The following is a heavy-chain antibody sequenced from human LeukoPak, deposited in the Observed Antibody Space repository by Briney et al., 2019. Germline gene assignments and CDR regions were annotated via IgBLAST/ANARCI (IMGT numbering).Heavy chain of an antibody. CDR2: IDPSDSYT. J-gene: IGHJ4*02. CDR1: GYSFASYW. Sequence: GESLKISCKGSGYSFASYWISWVRQMPGKGLEWMGRIDPSDSYTDYSPSFQGHVTISADKSISTAYLQWSSLKASDTAMYYCARPDCSGGNCYLLSYWGQGCLVTVSS. D-gene: IGHD2-15*01. V-gene: IGHV5-10-1*01. CDR3: ARPDCSGGNCYLLSY.